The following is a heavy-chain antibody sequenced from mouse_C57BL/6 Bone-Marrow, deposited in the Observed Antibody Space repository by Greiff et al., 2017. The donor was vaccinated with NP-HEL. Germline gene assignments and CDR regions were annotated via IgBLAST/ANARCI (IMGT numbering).Heavy chain of an antibody. V-gene: IGHV1-55*01. J-gene: IGHJ3*01. CDR3: ARSGWLLPWCAY. D-gene: IGHD2-3*01. CDR1: GYTFTSYW. Sequence: QVQLQQPGAELVKPGASVKMSCKASGYTFTSYWITWVKQRPGQGLEWIGDIYPGSGSPNYNEQFKSKATLTVDTSSSTAYMQLSSLTSEDSAVYYCARSGWLLPWCAYWGQGTLVTVSA. CDR2: IYPGSGSP.